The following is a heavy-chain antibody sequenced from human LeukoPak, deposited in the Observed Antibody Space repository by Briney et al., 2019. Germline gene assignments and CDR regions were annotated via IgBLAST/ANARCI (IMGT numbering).Heavy chain of an antibody. Sequence: PGGSLRLSCAASGFTFDDYAMHWVRQAPGKGLEWVSGISWNSGSIGYADSVKGRFTISRDNAKNSLHLQMNSLRAEDTALYYCAKGDCSSTSCYYFDYWGQGTLVTVSS. J-gene: IGHJ4*02. CDR1: GFTFDDYA. CDR2: ISWNSGSI. CDR3: AKGDCSSTSCYYFDY. D-gene: IGHD2-2*01. V-gene: IGHV3-9*01.